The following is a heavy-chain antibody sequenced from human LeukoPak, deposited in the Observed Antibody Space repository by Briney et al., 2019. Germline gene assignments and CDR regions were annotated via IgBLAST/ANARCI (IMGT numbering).Heavy chain of an antibody. V-gene: IGHV3-20*04. D-gene: IGHD3-16*02. CDR3: ARVSLMITFGGVIGWFDP. J-gene: IGHJ5*02. CDR2: INWNGGST. Sequence: GGSLRLSCAASGFTFDDYAMTWVRQAPGKGLEWVSAINWNGGSTGYADSVKGRFTISRDNAKNSPYLQMDSLRAEDTALYYCARVSLMITFGGVIGWFDPWGQGTLVSVSS. CDR1: GFTFDDYA.